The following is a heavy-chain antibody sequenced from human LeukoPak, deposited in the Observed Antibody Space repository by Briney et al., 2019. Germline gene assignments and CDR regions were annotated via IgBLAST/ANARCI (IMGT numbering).Heavy chain of an antibody. CDR1: GGSISSSNW. CDR3: ARGCVSWPYYFDY. CDR2: IYHSGST. Sequence: PSETLSLTCAVSGGSISSSNWWSWVRQPPGKGREWIGEIYHSGSTNYNPSLKSRVTTSVDKSKNQYSLKLSSVTAADTAVYYCARGCVSWPYYFDYWGQGTLVTVSS. D-gene: IGHD5-24*01. J-gene: IGHJ4*02. V-gene: IGHV4-4*02.